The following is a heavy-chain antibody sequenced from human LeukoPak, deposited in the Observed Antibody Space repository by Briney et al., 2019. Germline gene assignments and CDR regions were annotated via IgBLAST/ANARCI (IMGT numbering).Heavy chain of an antibody. CDR1: GFSFISYA. CDR3: AKAPPYTRYFES. J-gene: IGHJ4*02. Sequence: SGGSLRPSCAASGFSFISYAMSWVRQAPGKGLDWVSTISSSGGDTFYADSVKGRFTISRDNSKNTLYLQMNSLRAEDTAVYYCAKAPPYTRYFESWGQGTLVTVSS. D-gene: IGHD1-26*01. V-gene: IGHV3-23*01. CDR2: ISSSGGDT.